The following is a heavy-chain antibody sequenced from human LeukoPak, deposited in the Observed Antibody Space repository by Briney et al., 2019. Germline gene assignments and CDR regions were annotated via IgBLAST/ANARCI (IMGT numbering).Heavy chain of an antibody. Sequence: GGSLRFSCAASGFTFSSYGMHWVRQAPGKGLEWVAFIRYDGSNKYYADSVKGRFTISRDNSKNTLYLQMNSLRAEDTAVYYCAKDSSSWSTIDYWGQGTLVTVSS. CDR1: GFTFSSYG. J-gene: IGHJ4*02. CDR3: AKDSSSWSTIDY. CDR2: IRYDGSNK. D-gene: IGHD6-13*01. V-gene: IGHV3-30*02.